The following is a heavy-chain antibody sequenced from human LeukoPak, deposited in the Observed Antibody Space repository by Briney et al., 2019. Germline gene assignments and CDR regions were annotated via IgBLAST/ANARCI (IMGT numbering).Heavy chain of an antibody. CDR2: ISGSGGST. J-gene: IGHJ4*02. CDR3: AKDFLISNPEGSAVAGVFFDY. D-gene: IGHD6-19*01. CDR1: GFTFSSYA. Sequence: PGGSLRLSCAASGFTFSSYAMSWVRQAPGKGLEWVSAISGSGGSTYYADSVKGRFTISRDNSKNTLYLQMNSLRAEDTGVYYCAKDFLISNPEGSAVAGVFFDYCGQGTLVTVSS. V-gene: IGHV3-23*01.